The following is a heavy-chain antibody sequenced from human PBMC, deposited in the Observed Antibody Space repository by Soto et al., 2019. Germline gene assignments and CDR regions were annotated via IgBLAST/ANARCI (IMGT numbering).Heavy chain of an antibody. Sequence: ASVKVSCNASGFTFTGYYMHWVRQAPGQGLEWMGWINPNSGGTNYAQKFQGRVTMTRDTSISTAYMELSRLRSDDTAVYYCAREWASLEWGASSDYYYGMDVWGQGTTVTVS. V-gene: IGHV1-2*02. J-gene: IGHJ6*02. CDR2: INPNSGGT. CDR3: AREWASLEWGASSDYYYGMDV. CDR1: GFTFTGYY. D-gene: IGHD3-22*01.